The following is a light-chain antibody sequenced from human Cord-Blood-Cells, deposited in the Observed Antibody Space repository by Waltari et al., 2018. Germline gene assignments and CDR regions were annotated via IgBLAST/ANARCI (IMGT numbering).Light chain of an antibody. V-gene: IGLV2-14*01. CDR1: SSDVGGYNY. Sequence: QSALTKPASVSGSPGQSITISCTGTSSDVGGYNYVSWYQQHPGKAPKLMIYDVSNRPSWISNRFSGSKSGNTASLTISALQAEDEADYYCSSYTSSSTLVFGGGTKLTVL. CDR3: SSYTSSSTLV. CDR2: DVS. J-gene: IGLJ3*02.